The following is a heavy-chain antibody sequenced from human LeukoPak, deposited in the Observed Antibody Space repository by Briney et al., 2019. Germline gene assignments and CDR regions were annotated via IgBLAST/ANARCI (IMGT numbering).Heavy chain of an antibody. V-gene: IGHV4-4*07. CDR2: IDTSGNT. CDR1: GGSISSYY. J-gene: IGHJ2*01. CDR3: ARVSSSWYQDWYFDL. Sequence: SETLSLTCTVSGGSISSYYWSWIRQPAGKGLEWVGRIDTSGNTNYKPSLKSRVTMSVDTSKKQFSLKLSSVTAADTAVYYCARVSSSWYQDWYFDLWGRGTLVTVSS. D-gene: IGHD6-13*01.